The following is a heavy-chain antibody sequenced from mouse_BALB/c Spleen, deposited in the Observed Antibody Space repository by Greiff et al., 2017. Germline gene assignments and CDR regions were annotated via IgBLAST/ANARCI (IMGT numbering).Heavy chain of an antibody. V-gene: IGHV1-15*01. CDR1: GYTFTDYE. CDR3: TRLLRYYAMDY. J-gene: IGHJ4*01. CDR2: IDPETGGT. D-gene: IGHD1-1*01. Sequence: VQLVESGAELVRPGASVTLSCKASGYTFTDYEMHWVKQTPVHGLEWIGAIDPETGGTAYNQKFKGKATLTADKSSSTAYMELRSLTSEDSAVYYCTRLLRYYAMDYWGQGTSVTVSS.